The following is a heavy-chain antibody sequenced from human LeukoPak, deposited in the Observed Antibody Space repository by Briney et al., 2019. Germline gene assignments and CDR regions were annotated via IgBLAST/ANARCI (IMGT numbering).Heavy chain of an antibody. CDR2: IYYSGNT. CDR1: GGSITNYY. D-gene: IGHD5-18*01. Sequence: SETLSLTCTVSGGSITNYYWSWIRQPPGKGLEYVGYIYYSGNTNYNPSLNSRVTISVDTSKKQFSLKLNSVTAADTAVYYCARGPGSPSGDNYGRPLDYWGQGTLVTASS. CDR3: ARGPGSPSGDNYGRPLDY. J-gene: IGHJ4*02. V-gene: IGHV4-59*01.